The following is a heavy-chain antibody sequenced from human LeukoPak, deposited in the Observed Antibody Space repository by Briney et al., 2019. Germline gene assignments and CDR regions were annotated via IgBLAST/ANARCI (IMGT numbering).Heavy chain of an antibody. CDR1: GGSISSSSYY. CDR2: IYYSGST. Sequence: SETLSLTCTVSGGSISSSSYYWGWIRQPPGKGLEWIGSIYYSGSTYYNPSLKSRVTISVDTSKNQFSLKLSSVTAADTAVYYCASGPGGPANWFDPWGQGTLVTVSS. J-gene: IGHJ5*02. D-gene: IGHD3-16*01. CDR3: ASGPGGPANWFDP. V-gene: IGHV4-39*01.